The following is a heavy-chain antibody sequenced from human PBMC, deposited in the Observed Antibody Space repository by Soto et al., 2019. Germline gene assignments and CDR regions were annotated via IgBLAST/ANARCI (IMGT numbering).Heavy chain of an antibody. CDR2: IWYDGSNK. D-gene: IGHD6-6*01. CDR3: ARDYIVLSIAARLTRTVGDSQYGMDV. V-gene: IGHV3-33*01. Sequence: GGSLRLSCAASGFTFSSYGMHWVRQAPGKGLEWVAVIWYDGSNKYYADSVKGRFTISRDNSKNTLYLQMNSLRAEDTAVYYCARDYIVLSIAARLTRTVGDSQYGMDVWGQGTTVTVSS. CDR1: GFTFSSYG. J-gene: IGHJ6*02.